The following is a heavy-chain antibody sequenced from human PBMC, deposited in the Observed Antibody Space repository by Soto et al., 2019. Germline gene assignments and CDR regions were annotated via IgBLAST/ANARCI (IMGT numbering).Heavy chain of an antibody. D-gene: IGHD3-10*01. Sequence: QVQLVQSGAEVKKPGSSVKVSCKASGSTFSSYSIRWVRQAPGQGLGWMGGILPMFGTANYAQKFQDRVKITADESTSTAHMERSSLRSEDTAVYYCAKQQAGNYGSGLGYHFGMDFWGQGTTVNVSS. CDR1: GSTFSSYS. CDR3: AKQQAGNYGSGLGYHFGMDF. V-gene: IGHV1-69*01. CDR2: ILPMFGTA. J-gene: IGHJ6*01.